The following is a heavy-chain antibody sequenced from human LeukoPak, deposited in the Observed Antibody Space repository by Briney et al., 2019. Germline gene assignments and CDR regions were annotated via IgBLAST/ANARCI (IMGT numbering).Heavy chain of an antibody. CDR1: GFPFINYA. CDR2: ISGDGGAT. J-gene: IGHJ4*02. CDR3: AKSGSRDWDYFEY. Sequence: TGGSLELSLATPGFPFINYAMNWGRPGPGKGLGWGSTISGDGGATHYADSVKGRFTISRANSKNTLFLQMNSLRAEDTAVYYCAKSGSRDWDYFEYWGQGTLVTASS. V-gene: IGHV3-23*01. D-gene: IGHD6-19*01.